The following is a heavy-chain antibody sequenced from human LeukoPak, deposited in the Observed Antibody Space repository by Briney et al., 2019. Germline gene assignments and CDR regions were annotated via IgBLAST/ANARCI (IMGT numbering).Heavy chain of an antibody. D-gene: IGHD3-10*01. CDR1: GYTFTSYY. J-gene: IGHJ3*02. Sequence: AAVKETCMASGYTFTSYYMHWVRQPPGQGLEWMGIINPSGGSTSYAQKFQGRVTMTRDTSTSTGYMELSSLRSEDTAVYYCARDPLSITMVRGVIQPNDAFDIWGQGPVTTVTS. CDR3: ARDPLSITMVRGVIQPNDAFDI. CDR2: INPSGGST. V-gene: IGHV1-46*01.